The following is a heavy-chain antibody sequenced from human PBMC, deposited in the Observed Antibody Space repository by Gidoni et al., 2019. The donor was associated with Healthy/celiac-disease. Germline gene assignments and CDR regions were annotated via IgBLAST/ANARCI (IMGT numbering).Heavy chain of an antibody. Sequence: EVQLLESGGGLVQPGGSLRLSCAAAAFTFSSYAMSCVRQAPGKGLEWVSAISGSGGSTYYTDSVKGRFTISRDNPKNTLYLHMTGLRAEDTAVYYCAKGYGPWLTVAFDIWGQGTMVTVSS. CDR3: AKGYGPWLTVAFDI. V-gene: IGHV3-23*01. CDR1: AFTFSSYA. CDR2: ISGSGGST. D-gene: IGHD3-9*01. J-gene: IGHJ3*02.